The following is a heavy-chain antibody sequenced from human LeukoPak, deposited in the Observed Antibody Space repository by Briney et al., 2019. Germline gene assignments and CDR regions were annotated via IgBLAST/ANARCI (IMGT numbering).Heavy chain of an antibody. CDR1: GFTFGNFW. D-gene: IGHD3-10*01. CDR2: IKQDGHET. CDR3: ARETGGVLWFGALRED. J-gene: IGHJ4*02. Sequence: PGGSLRLSCAASGFTFGNFWMNWVRQSPGKGLEWVANIKQDGHETFYVDSVKGRFTISRDNAQNSLYLQMNSLRPDDTAVYYCARETGGVLWFGALREDWGRGTLVAVSS. V-gene: IGHV3-7*03.